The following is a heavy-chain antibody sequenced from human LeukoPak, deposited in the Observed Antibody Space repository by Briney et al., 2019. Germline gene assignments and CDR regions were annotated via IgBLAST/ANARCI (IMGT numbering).Heavy chain of an antibody. CDR3: ARDDGYYYDSSGYYGY. J-gene: IGHJ4*02. V-gene: IGHV4-4*07. D-gene: IGHD3-22*01. CDR1: GGSISSYY. CDR2: IYTSGST. Sequence: PSETLSLTCTVSGGSISSYYWTWIRQPAGKGLEWIGRIYTSGSTNYNPSLKSRVTMSVDTSKNQFSLKLSSVTAADTAVYYCARDDGYYYDSSGYYGYWGQGTLVTVSS.